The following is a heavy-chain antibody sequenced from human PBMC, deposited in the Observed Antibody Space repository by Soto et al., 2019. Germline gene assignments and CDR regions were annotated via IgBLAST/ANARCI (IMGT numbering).Heavy chain of an antibody. Sequence: QLLESGPGLVKPSETLSLTCTVSGVFISSGSYFWGWIRQPPGKGLEWIGSAHSSGGTYYNPSLRSRLTISVETSKNNFSLRLNSVTAADTAVYYCAKLKVRAIRDTDVDSWGQGKLVTVSS. CDR1: GVFISSGSYF. V-gene: IGHV4-39*02. J-gene: IGHJ4*02. CDR3: AKLKVRAIRDTDVDS. CDR2: AHSSGGT. D-gene: IGHD2-21*01.